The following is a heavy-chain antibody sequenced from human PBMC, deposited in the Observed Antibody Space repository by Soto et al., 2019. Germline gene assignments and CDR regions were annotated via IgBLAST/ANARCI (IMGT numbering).Heavy chain of an antibody. CDR3: ERAPFDY. CDR2: ISSTSSSI. J-gene: IGHJ4*02. V-gene: IGHV3-21*04. Sequence: PVGSLRLSCVFSGFTFSTHGMNCVRQAPGKGLEWISFISSTSSSINYADSMKGRFTVSRDNAKNSLYLQVTSLRVEDTAVYYCERAPFDYWGRGTLVTVSS. CDR1: GFTFSTHG.